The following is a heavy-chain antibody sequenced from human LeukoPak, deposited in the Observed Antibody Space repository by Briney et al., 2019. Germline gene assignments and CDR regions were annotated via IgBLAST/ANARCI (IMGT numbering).Heavy chain of an antibody. V-gene: IGHV3-30*03. CDR3: ARDLGYCSGGSCPQSYYFDY. Sequence: GGSLRLSCAASGFTFSSYGMHWVRQAPGKGLEWVAVISYDGSNKHYADSVKGRFTISRDNSKNTLYLQTNSLRAEDTAVYYCARDLGYCSGGSCPQSYYFDYWGQGTLVTVSS. CDR2: ISYDGSNK. J-gene: IGHJ4*02. D-gene: IGHD2-15*01. CDR1: GFTFSSYG.